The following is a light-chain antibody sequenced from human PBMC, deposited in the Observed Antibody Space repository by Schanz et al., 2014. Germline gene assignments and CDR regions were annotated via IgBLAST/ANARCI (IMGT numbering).Light chain of an antibody. V-gene: IGLV2-14*03. CDR2: DVS. J-gene: IGLJ3*02. CDR1: SSDVGGYDY. Sequence: QSALTQPASVSGSPGQSITISCTGTSSDVGGYDYVSWYQQHPGKAPKLMIYDVSNRPSGVSNRFSGSKSGNTASLTISGLQAEDEADYYCSSYTSVSTWVFGGGTKVTVL. CDR3: SSYTSVSTWV.